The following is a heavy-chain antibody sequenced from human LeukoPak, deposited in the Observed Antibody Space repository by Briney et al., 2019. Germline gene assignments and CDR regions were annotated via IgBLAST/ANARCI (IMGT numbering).Heavy chain of an antibody. V-gene: IGHV3-23*01. CDR2: IKSSYST. D-gene: IGHD3-10*01. CDR1: GFTFSSYA. Sequence: GGSLRLSCAASGFTFSSYALSWVRQAPGKGLEWVSGIKSSYSTYNADSVKGRFTISRGNSKNTLHLQMNSLRAEDTAVYYCARGYGSGSFNELEFWGQGTLVTVSS. CDR3: ARGYGSGSFNELEF. J-gene: IGHJ4*02.